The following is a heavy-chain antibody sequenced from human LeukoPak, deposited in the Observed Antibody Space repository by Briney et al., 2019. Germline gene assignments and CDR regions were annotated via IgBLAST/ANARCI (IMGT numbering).Heavy chain of an antibody. CDR2: IYYSGST. CDR1: GGSISSSSYY. Sequence: PSETLSLTCTVSGGSISSSSYYWGWIRQPPGKGLEWVGSIYYSGSTYYNPSLKSRVAISVDTSKNQFSLKLSSVTAADTAVYYCARLPQIMITFGGVIVMRYGYFDYWGQGTLVTVSS. D-gene: IGHD3-16*02. CDR3: ARLPQIMITFGGVIVMRYGYFDY. J-gene: IGHJ4*02. V-gene: IGHV4-39*07.